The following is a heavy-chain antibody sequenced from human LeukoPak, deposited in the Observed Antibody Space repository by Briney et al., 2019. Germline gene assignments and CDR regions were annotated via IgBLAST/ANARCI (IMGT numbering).Heavy chain of an antibody. V-gene: IGHV3-48*03. J-gene: IGHJ5*02. Sequence: GGSLRLSCAASGFTFSSYEMNWVRQAPGKGLEWVSYISSSGSTIYYADSVKGRFTISRDNAKNSLYLQMNSLRAEDTAVHYCARGLAVAGDGSWFDPWGQGTLVTVSS. CDR1: GFTFSSYE. CDR3: ARGLAVAGDGSWFDP. D-gene: IGHD6-19*01. CDR2: ISSSGSTI.